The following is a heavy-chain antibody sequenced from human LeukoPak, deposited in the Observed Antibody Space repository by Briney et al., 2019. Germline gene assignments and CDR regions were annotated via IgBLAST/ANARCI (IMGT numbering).Heavy chain of an antibody. Sequence: ASVKVSCKASGYTFTSYGISWVRQAPGQGLEWMGWISAYNGNTNYAQKLQGRVTMTTDTSTSTAYMELRSLRSDDTAVYYCARETYYYDSSGYYYRDNWFDPWGQGTLVTVSS. J-gene: IGHJ5*02. V-gene: IGHV1-18*01. CDR1: GYTFTSYG. CDR3: ARETYYYDSSGYYYRDNWFDP. D-gene: IGHD3-22*01. CDR2: ISAYNGNT.